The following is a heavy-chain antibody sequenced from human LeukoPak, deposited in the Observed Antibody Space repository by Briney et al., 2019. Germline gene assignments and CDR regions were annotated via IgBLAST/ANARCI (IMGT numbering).Heavy chain of an antibody. Sequence: PSGTLSLTCAVSGGSISSSNWWSWVRQPPGKGLEWIGSIYYSGSTYYNPSLKSRVTISVDTSKNQFSLKLSSVTAADTAVYYCARRGWALWDYFDYWGQGTLVTVSS. J-gene: IGHJ4*02. CDR3: ARRGWALWDYFDY. CDR2: IYYSGST. V-gene: IGHV4-4*02. D-gene: IGHD3-16*01. CDR1: GGSISSSNW.